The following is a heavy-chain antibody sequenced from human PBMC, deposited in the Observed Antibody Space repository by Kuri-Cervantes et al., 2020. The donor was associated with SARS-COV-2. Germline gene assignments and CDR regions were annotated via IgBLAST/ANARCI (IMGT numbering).Heavy chain of an antibody. CDR2: IYYSGST. CDR3: ARHFGGSRTLSFDY. D-gene: IGHD1-26*01. CDR1: GGSISSSSYY. J-gene: IGHJ4*02. Sequence: GSLRLSCTVSGGSISSSSYYWGWIRQPPGKGLEWIGSIYYSGSTYYNPSLKSRVTISVDTSKNKFSLKLSFVTAADTAVYYCARHFGGSRTLSFDYWGQGTLVTVSS. V-gene: IGHV4-39*01.